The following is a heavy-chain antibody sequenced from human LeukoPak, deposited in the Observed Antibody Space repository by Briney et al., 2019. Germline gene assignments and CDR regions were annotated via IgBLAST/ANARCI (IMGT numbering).Heavy chain of an antibody. J-gene: IGHJ4*02. CDR3: ARDLYYGSGAYYNGWDY. Sequence: ASVKVSCKASGYKFTSYYIHWVRQAPGQGLEWMGIINPSSGGTTYAQKFQGRVTMTTDTSTSTVYMDLSGLRSEDTAVYSCARDLYYGSGAYYNGWDYWGQGTLVTVSS. V-gene: IGHV1-46*01. CDR2: INPSSGGT. D-gene: IGHD3-10*01. CDR1: GYKFTSYY.